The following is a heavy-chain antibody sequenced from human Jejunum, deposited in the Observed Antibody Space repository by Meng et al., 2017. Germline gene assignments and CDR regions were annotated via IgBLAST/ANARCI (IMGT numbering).Heavy chain of an antibody. CDR2: IHPSGST. CDR1: GGSSSGFY. Sequence: QVQRQQWGAGLLKPPETLSLTCAVYGGSSSGFYLSWIRQPPGKGLEWIGEIHPSGSTDYNPSLKSRLTISLDTSKNQFSLSLNSATAADTGIYYCTRGTDRAKSGDYWGQGTLVTVSS. CDR3: TRGTDRAKSGDY. J-gene: IGHJ4*02. D-gene: IGHD1-14*01. V-gene: IGHV4-34*01.